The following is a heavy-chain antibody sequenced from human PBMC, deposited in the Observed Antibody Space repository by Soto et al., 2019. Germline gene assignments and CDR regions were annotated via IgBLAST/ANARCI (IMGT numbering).Heavy chain of an antibody. J-gene: IGHJ4*02. Sequence: SSETLSLTCTVSGGSTTTGDYYWSWIRQHPGKGLEWIGYIYYSGSTYYSASLKSRVTISIDTSKNQFSLKLSFVTAADTAIYYCARISKYSSSWFDYWGQGALVTVSS. CDR2: IYYSGST. CDR3: ARISKYSSSWFDY. CDR1: GGSTTTGDYY. V-gene: IGHV4-31*03. D-gene: IGHD6-13*01.